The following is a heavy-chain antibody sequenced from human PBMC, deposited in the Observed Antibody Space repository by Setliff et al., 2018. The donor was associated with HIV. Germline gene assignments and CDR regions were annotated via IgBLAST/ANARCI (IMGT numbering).Heavy chain of an antibody. V-gene: IGHV4-4*02. CDR3: ARDTVLGRGMGATAFDI. J-gene: IGHJ3*02. CDR1: GGSISSSNW. Sequence: SETLSLTCAVSGGSISSSNWWSWVRQPPGKGLEWIGEIYHSGSTNYNPSLKSRVTISVDKSKNQFSLKLSSVTAADTAVYYCARDTVLGRGMGATAFDIWGQGTKVTVSS. CDR2: IYHSGST. D-gene: IGHD1-26*01.